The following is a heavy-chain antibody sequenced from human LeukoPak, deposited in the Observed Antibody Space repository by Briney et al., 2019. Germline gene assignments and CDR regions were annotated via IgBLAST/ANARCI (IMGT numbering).Heavy chain of an antibody. D-gene: IGHD6-19*01. V-gene: IGHV3-23*01. CDR2: ISGSGST. CDR3: AKGGDSSGWYGSY. Sequence: GGSLRLSCAASGFTFSSYAMSWVRQAPGKGLERVSAISGSGSTYYADSVKGRFTISRDNSKNTLYLQMNSLRAEDTAVYYCAKGGDSSGWYGSYWGQGTLVTVSS. CDR1: GFTFSSYA. J-gene: IGHJ4*02.